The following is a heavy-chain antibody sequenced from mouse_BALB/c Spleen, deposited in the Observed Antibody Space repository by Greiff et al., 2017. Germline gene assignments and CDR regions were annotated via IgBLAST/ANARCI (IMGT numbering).Heavy chain of an antibody. D-gene: IGHD2-3*01. J-gene: IGHJ2*01. V-gene: IGHV1-9*01. CDR3: ARGDYDGYYFDY. Sequence: QVQLQQSGAELMKPGASVKISCKATGYTFSSYWIEWVKQRPGHGLEWIGEILPGSGSTNYNEKFKGKATFTADTSSNTAYMQLSSLTSEDSAVYYCARGDYDGYYFDYWGQGTTLTVSS. CDR2: ILPGSGST. CDR1: GYTFSSYW.